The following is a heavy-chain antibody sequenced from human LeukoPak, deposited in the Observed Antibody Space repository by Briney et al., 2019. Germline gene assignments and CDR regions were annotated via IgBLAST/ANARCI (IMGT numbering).Heavy chain of an antibody. D-gene: IGHD3-22*01. Sequence: ASVKVSCKASGGTFSSYAISWVRQAPGQGLEWMGGIIPIFGTANYAQKFQGRVTITADKSTSTAYMELSSLRSEDTAVYYCARATYYYDSRPSFFDIWGQGTMVTVSS. V-gene: IGHV1-69*06. CDR2: IIPIFGTA. J-gene: IGHJ3*02. CDR1: GGTFSSYA. CDR3: ARATYYYDSRPSFFDI.